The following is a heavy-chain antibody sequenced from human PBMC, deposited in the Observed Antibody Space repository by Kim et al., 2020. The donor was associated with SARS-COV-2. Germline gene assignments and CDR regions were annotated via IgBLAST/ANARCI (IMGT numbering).Heavy chain of an antibody. D-gene: IGHD6-13*01. V-gene: IGHV3-13*04. CDR2: VATTGDT. CDR1: GFTFSIYD. Sequence: GGSLRLSCTASGFTFSIYDMHWVRQVTGKGLEWVSAVATTGDTYYAGSVKGRFTISRENAKNSLYLQMNSLRVGDTAVYYCGRGSIAAAGRNIGSLFDYWGRGILVTVSS. J-gene: IGHJ4*02. CDR3: GRGSIAAAGRNIGSLFDY.